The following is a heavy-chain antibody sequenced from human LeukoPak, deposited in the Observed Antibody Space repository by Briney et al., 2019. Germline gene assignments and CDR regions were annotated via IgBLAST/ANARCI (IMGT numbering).Heavy chain of an antibody. D-gene: IGHD6-13*01. J-gene: IGHJ5*02. Sequence: SETLSLTCTFSGGSISSYYWSWIRQPAGKGLEWIGRFYTSGSTNYNPSLKSRVTMSVDTSKNQFSLKLSSVTAADTAVYYCARDRAAAGTGDDNWFDPWGQGTLVTVSS. CDR1: GGSISSYY. CDR3: ARDRAAAGTGDDNWFDP. CDR2: FYTSGST. V-gene: IGHV4-4*07.